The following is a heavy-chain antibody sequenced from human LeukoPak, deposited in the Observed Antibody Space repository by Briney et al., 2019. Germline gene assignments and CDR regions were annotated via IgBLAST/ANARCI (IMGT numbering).Heavy chain of an antibody. CDR2: ISAGGRTT. D-gene: IGHD3-3*01. Sequence: PGGSLRLSCAASGFTFSDYYMSWIRQAPGKGLEWVSYISAGGRTTFYADSVTGRFTISRDNAKNSLYLQMSSLRVEDTAVYYCASWAGNTQSDSWSGPFDYWGQGSLVTVSS. CDR3: ASWAGNTQSDSWSGPFDY. CDR1: GFTFSDYY. V-gene: IGHV3-11*04. J-gene: IGHJ4*02.